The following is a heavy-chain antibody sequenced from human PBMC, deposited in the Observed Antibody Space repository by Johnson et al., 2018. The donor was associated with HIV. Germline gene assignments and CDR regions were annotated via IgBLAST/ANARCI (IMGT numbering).Heavy chain of an antibody. Sequence: VQLVESGGGLIQPGGSLRLSCAASGFTVSSHYMSWVRQSPGKGLEWLSVISSGGATYYADSVQGRFTVSRDSSKNTLYLQMNSLRAEDTAMYYCARDTGGYCSGNSCFMGDAFDIWGQGTMVTVSS. V-gene: IGHV3-53*01. CDR3: ARDTGGYCSGNSCFMGDAFDI. CDR2: ISSGGAT. J-gene: IGHJ3*02. D-gene: IGHD2-15*01. CDR1: GFTVSSHY.